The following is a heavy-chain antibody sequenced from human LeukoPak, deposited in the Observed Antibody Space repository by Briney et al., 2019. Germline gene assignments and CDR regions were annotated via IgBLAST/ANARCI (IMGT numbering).Heavy chain of an antibody. CDR2: IYYSGST. Sequence: PSETLSLTCTVSGGSISSYYWSWIRQPPGEGLEWIGYIYYSGSTYYNPSLKSRLTISVDTSKNQFSLKLSSVTAADTAVYYCASSYDSSPSFDYWGQGTLVTVSS. J-gene: IGHJ4*02. CDR1: GGSISSYY. V-gene: IGHV4-59*06. CDR3: ASSYDSSPSFDY. D-gene: IGHD3-22*01.